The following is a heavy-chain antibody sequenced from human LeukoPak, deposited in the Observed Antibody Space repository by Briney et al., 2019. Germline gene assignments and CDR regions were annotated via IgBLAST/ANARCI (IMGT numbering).Heavy chain of an antibody. CDR1: GGTFSSYA. D-gene: IGHD2-15*01. V-gene: IGHV1-69*13. Sequence: SVKVSCKASGGTFSSYAISWVRQAPGQGLEWMGGIIPIFGTANYAQKFQGRVTITADESTSTAYMELSSLRSEDTAVYYCARVESCSGGSCYDWFDPWGQGTLVTVSS. J-gene: IGHJ5*02. CDR3: ARVESCSGGSCYDWFDP. CDR2: IIPIFGTA.